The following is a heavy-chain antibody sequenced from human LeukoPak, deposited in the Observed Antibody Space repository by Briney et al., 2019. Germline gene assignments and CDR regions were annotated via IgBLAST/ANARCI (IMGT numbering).Heavy chain of an antibody. J-gene: IGHJ6*03. CDR2: ISGSSDST. CDR1: GFTFSSYA. V-gene: IGHV3-23*01. D-gene: IGHD1-26*01. CDR3: ARDGYSGSYYRLYYFFMDV. Sequence: GGSLRLSCAASGFTFSSYAMNWVRQAPGKGLEWVSAISGSSDSTYYADSVKGRFTISRDNSENTLYLQMNSLRGEDTAVYYCARDGYSGSYYRLYYFFMDVWGKGTTVTVSS.